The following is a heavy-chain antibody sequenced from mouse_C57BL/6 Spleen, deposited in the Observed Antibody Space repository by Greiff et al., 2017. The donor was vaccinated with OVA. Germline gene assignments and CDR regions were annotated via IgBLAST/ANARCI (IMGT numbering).Heavy chain of an antibody. J-gene: IGHJ3*01. V-gene: IGHV1-69*01. CDR3: ARTYYDYGGFAY. CDR1: GYTFTSSW. CDR2: IDPSDSYT. Sequence: VQLQQPGAELVMPGASVKLSCKASGYTFTSSWMHWVKQRPGQGLEWIGQIDPSDSYTNYNQKFKGKSTLTVDKSSSTAYMQLSSLTSEDSAVYYCARTYYDYGGFAYWGQGTLVTVSA. D-gene: IGHD2-4*01.